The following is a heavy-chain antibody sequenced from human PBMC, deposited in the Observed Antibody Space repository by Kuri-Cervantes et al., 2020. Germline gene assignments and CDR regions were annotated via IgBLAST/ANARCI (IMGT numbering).Heavy chain of an antibody. CDR2: IIPIFGTA. CDR3: ASESGSSLISYAFDI. V-gene: IGHV1-69*05. CDR1: GGTFSSYA. D-gene: IGHD3-3*01. Sequence: SVKVSCKASGGTFSSYAISWVRQAPGQGLEWMGGIIPIFGTANYAQKFQGRVTITTDESTSTAYMELSSLGSEDTAVYYCASESGSSLISYAFDIWGQGTMVTVSS. J-gene: IGHJ3*02.